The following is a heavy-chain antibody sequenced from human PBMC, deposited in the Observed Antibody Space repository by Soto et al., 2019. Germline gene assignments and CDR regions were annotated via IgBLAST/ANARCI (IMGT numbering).Heavy chain of an antibody. CDR3: ARVEGYLLNWFDP. D-gene: IGHD6-13*01. CDR2: IYYSGST. J-gene: IGHJ5*02. CDR1: GGSITGSF. V-gene: IGHV4-59*01. Sequence: VQLQESGPGLVKPSETLSLTCIVSGGSITGSFWTWIRQPPGKGLEWIGYIYYSGSTHYSPSFKIRVTISVDPSKNQFSLRLTSVTAADTAVYSCARVEGYLLNWFDPWGQGTLVTVSS.